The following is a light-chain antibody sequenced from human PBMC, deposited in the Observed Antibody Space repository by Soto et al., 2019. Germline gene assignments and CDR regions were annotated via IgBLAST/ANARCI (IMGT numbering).Light chain of an antibody. CDR3: QQYDNLPYT. CDR2: DAS. V-gene: IGKV1-33*01. CDR1: QDIRNY. J-gene: IGKJ2*01. Sequence: DIQMTQSPSSLSASVGDRVTITCQASQDIRNYVNWYQQKPGRAPKLLIYDASNLETRVPSRFSGSRTGKDFTFTISSLQPEDIATYYCQQYDNLPYTFGQGTKLEIK.